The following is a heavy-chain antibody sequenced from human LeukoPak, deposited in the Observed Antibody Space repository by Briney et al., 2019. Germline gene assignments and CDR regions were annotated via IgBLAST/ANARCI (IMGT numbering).Heavy chain of an antibody. V-gene: IGHV4-59*01. CDR3: ARTLYYYDSNPPGYYFDY. D-gene: IGHD3-22*01. CDR2: IYYSGST. CDR1: GGSISSYY. J-gene: IGHJ4*02. Sequence: KPSETLSLTCTVSGGSISSYYWSCIRQPPGKGLEGIGYIYYSGSTNYNPSLKSRVTISVDTSKNQFSMKLSSVTAADTAVYYCARTLYYYDSNPPGYYFDYWGQGTLVTVSS.